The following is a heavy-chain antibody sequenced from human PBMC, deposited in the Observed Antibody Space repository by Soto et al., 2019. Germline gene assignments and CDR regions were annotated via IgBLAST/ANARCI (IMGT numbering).Heavy chain of an antibody. CDR1: GGTFSSYA. CDR2: IIPIFGTA. J-gene: IGHJ5*02. D-gene: IGHD3-22*01. V-gene: IGHV1-69*13. CDR3: ARVPHYYDSSGYPRGDGWFDP. Sequence: SVKVSCKASGGTFSSYAISWVRQAPGQGLEWMGGIIPIFGTANYAQKFQGRVTITADESTSTAYMELSSLRSEDTAVYYCARVPHYYDSSGYPRGDGWFDPWGQGTLVTVSS.